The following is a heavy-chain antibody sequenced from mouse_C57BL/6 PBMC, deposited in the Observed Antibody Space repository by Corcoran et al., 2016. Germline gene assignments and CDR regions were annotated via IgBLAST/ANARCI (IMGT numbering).Heavy chain of an antibody. J-gene: IGHJ3*01. CDR3: ARNYGNYGFAY. V-gene: IGHV1-66*01. D-gene: IGHD2-1*01. Sequence: QVQLQQSGPELVKPGASVKISCKASGYSFTSYYIHWVKQRPGQGLEWIGWIYPGSGNTKYNEKFKGKATLTADTSSSTAYMQLSSLTSEDSAVYYCARNYGNYGFAYWGQGTLVTVS. CDR1: GYSFTSYY. CDR2: IYPGSGNT.